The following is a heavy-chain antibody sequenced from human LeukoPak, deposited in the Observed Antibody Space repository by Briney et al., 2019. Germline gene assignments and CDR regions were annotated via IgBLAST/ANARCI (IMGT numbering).Heavy chain of an antibody. CDR2: IGGSGSST. CDR1: GFTFNTYA. Sequence: GGSLRLSCAASGFTFNTYAMSWVRQAPGKGLEWVSGIGGSGSSTYYAESVKGRFTISRDNSKNTLYLQMNSLRAEDTAAYYCAKAVDDYFFDYWGQGTLATVSS. CDR3: AKAVDDYFFDY. V-gene: IGHV3-23*01. D-gene: IGHD2-21*02. J-gene: IGHJ4*02.